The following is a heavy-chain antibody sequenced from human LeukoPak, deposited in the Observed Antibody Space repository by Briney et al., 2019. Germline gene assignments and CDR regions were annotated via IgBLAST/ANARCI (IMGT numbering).Heavy chain of an antibody. CDR3: ASKRGYSYGLDY. CDR2: IIPIFGTA. V-gene: IGHV1-69*13. D-gene: IGHD5-18*01. CDR1: GYTFTGYY. J-gene: IGHJ4*02. Sequence: WASVKVSCKASGYTFTGYYMHWVRQAPGQGLEWLGGIIPIFGTANYAQKFQGRVTITADESTSTGYMELSSLRSEDTAVYYCASKRGYSYGLDYWGQGTLVTVSS.